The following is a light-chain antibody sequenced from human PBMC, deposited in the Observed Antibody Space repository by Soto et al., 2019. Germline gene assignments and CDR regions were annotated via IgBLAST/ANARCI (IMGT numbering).Light chain of an antibody. Sequence: QSALTQPPSASGSAGQSVTISCTGISSDVGGYDYVSWYQQHPGKAPKLMIYEVSRRPSGVPDRFSGSKSGNTASLTVSGLQAEDEAGYYRSSCRGSNNWGVFAGGTKVTVL. CDR2: EVS. CDR3: SSCRGSNNWGV. J-gene: IGLJ2*01. V-gene: IGLV2-8*01. CDR1: SSDVGGYDY.